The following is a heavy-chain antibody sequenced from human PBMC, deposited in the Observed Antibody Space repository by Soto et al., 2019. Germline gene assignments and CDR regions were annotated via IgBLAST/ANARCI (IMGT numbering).Heavy chain of an antibody. CDR2: ISAYNGNT. D-gene: IGHD2-2*01. J-gene: IGHJ5*02. CDR1: GYTFASYG. Sequence: ASVKVSCKASGYTFASYGISWVREAPGQGLEWMGWISAYNGNTNYAQKLQGRVTMTTDTSTSTAYMELRSLRSDDTAVYYCARDRSIVVVPAAGWFDPWGQGTLVTVSS. CDR3: ARDRSIVVVPAAGWFDP. V-gene: IGHV1-18*04.